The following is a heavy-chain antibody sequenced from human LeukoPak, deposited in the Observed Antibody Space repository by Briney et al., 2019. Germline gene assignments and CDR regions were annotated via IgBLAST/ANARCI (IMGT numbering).Heavy chain of an antibody. CDR3: ARAPDSSGYIFDY. CDR1: GGSFSGYY. CDR2: INHSGST. Sequence: PSETLSLTCAVYGGSFSGYYWSWIRQPPGKGLEWIGEINHSGSTNDNPSLKSRVPISVDTSKHQFSLKLSSVTAADTAVYYCARAPDSSGYIFDYWGQGTLVTVSS. J-gene: IGHJ4*02. D-gene: IGHD3-22*01. V-gene: IGHV4-34*01.